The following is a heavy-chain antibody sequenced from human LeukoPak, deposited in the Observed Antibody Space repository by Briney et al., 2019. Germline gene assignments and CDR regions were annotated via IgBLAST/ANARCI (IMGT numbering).Heavy chain of an antibody. D-gene: IGHD5-18*01. V-gene: IGHV5-10-1*01. CDR3: ARSGDSYGAAYWFDP. Sequence: GESLQISCKGSGSSFTSYWISWVRQMPGKGLEWMGRIDPSDSYTNYSPSFQGHVTISADKSISTAYLQWSSLKASDTAMYYCARSGDSYGAAYWFDPWGQGTLVTVSS. CDR1: GSSFTSYW. J-gene: IGHJ5*02. CDR2: IDPSDSYT.